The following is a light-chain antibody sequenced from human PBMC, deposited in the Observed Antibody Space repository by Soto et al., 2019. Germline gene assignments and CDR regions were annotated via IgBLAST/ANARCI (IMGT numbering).Light chain of an antibody. Sequence: QSVLTQPPSVSAAPGQTVTVSCSGNKSNVGTNYVSWYQQFPGTAPRLLIYDTNKRPSGIPGRFSGSKSGTSATLGITGLQTGDEAIYYCGTWDSRLSGVLFGGGTKLTVL. V-gene: IGLV1-51*01. CDR3: GTWDSRLSGVL. CDR2: DTN. J-gene: IGLJ2*01. CDR1: KSNVGTNY.